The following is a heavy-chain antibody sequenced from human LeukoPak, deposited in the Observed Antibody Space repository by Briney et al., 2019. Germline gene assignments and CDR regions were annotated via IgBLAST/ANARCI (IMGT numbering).Heavy chain of an antibody. D-gene: IGHD3-16*01. J-gene: IGHJ5*02. CDR2: IYYTGST. CDR1: GASIRSNY. Sequence: PSETLSLTCTVSGASIRSNYWTWIRQPPGKGLEWIGYIYYTGSTNHNPSLKSRVTISLDTSKNQFSLRLSSVTAADTAIYYCASNGRFLGFDPWGQGTLVTVSS. CDR3: ASNGRFLGFDP. V-gene: IGHV4-59*01.